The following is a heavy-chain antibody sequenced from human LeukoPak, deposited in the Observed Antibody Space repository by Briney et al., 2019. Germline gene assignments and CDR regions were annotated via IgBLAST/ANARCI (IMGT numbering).Heavy chain of an antibody. CDR3: ARGYSHGPDY. Sequence: PGGSLRLSCAASGFTFSSYNMNWVRQAPGKGLEWVSSISSSGSFIYYADSLKGRLTISRDNAKNSLYLQMHSLRAEDTAVYYCARGYSHGPDYWGQGTLVTVSS. CDR1: GFTFSSYN. D-gene: IGHD4-11*01. J-gene: IGHJ4*02. CDR2: ISSSGSFI. V-gene: IGHV3-21*06.